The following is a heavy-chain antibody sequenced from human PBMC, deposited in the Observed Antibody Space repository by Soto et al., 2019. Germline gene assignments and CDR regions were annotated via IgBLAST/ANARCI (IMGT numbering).Heavy chain of an antibody. CDR2: ISYDGSNK. D-gene: IGHD1-1*01. Sequence: GGSLRLSCAASGFTFSSYGMHWVRQAPGKGLEWVAVISYDGSNKYYADSVKGRFTISRDNSKNTLYLQMNSLRAEDTAVYYCAKANWNDASFWIDYWGQGTLVTVSS. V-gene: IGHV3-30*18. J-gene: IGHJ4*02. CDR3: AKANWNDASFWIDY. CDR1: GFTFSSYG.